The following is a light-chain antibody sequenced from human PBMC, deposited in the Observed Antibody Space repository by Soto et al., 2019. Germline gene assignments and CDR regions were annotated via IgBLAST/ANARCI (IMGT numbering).Light chain of an antibody. V-gene: IGKV3-11*01. CDR3: QQRGNWPLT. J-gene: IGKJ4*01. Sequence: EIVLTQSPAYLSLSPGERATLSCRASQSISTFLLWYQQKPGQAPSLLMYDASNRATDIPARFSGSGSGTDFTLTISSLEPEDFAVYYCQQRGNWPLTFGGGTKVEI. CDR2: DAS. CDR1: QSISTF.